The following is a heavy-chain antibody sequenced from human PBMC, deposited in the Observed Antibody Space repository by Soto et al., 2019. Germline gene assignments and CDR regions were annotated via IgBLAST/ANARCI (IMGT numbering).Heavy chain of an antibody. J-gene: IGHJ5*02. CDR3: ARDRTIFGVVNWFDP. CDR2: ISAYNGNT. Sequence: ASVKVSCKASGYTFTSYGISWVRQAPGQGLEWMGWISAYNGNTNYAQKLQGRVTMTTDTSTSTAYMELRSLRSDDTAVYYCARDRTIFGVVNWFDPWGQGTLVTVS. CDR1: GYTFTSYG. D-gene: IGHD3-3*01. V-gene: IGHV1-18*01.